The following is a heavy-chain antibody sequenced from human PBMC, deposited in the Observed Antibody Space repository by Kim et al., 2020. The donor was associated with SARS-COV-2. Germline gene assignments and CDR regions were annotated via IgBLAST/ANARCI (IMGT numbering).Heavy chain of an antibody. J-gene: IGHJ4*02. CDR1: GGSVSSGSYY. D-gene: IGHD3-10*01. CDR2: IYYSGST. CDR3: ARDPMVQGVIGYFDY. Sequence: SETLSLTCTVSGGSVSSGSYYWSWIRQPPGKGLEWIGYIYYSGSTNYNPSLKSRVTISVDTSKNQFSLKLSSVTAADTAVYYCARDPMVQGVIGYFDYWGQGTLVTVSS. V-gene: IGHV4-61*01.